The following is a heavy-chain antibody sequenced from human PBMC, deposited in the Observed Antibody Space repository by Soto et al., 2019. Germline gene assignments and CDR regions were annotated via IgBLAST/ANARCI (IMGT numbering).Heavy chain of an antibody. Sequence: QVQLVQSGAEEKKPGASVKVSCKASGYTFTSYAMHWVRQAPGQRREWMGWINAGNGNTKYSQKFQGRVTITRDTSASTAYMELSSLRSEDTAVYYCARSIVVVTALDYWGQGTLVTFSS. J-gene: IGHJ4*02. CDR2: INAGNGNT. CDR1: GYTFTSYA. D-gene: IGHD2-21*02. V-gene: IGHV1-3*05. CDR3: ARSIVVVTALDY.